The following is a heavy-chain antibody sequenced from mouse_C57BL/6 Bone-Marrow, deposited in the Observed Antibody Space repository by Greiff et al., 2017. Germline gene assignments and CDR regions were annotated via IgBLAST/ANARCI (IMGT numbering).Heavy chain of an antibody. CDR3: ARSGTAQATSWFAY. CDR1: GYSFTGYY. CDR2: INPSTGGT. D-gene: IGHD3-2*02. J-gene: IGHJ3*01. V-gene: IGHV1-42*01. Sequence: EVQLQQSGPELVKPGASVKISCKASGYSFTGYYMNWVKQSPEKSLEWIGEINPSTGGTTYNQKFKAKATLTVDKSSSTAYMQLKRLTSEDSAVYYCARSGTAQATSWFAYWGQGTLVTVSA.